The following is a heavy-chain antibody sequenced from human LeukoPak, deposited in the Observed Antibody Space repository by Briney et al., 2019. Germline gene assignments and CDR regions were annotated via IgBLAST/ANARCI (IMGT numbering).Heavy chain of an antibody. CDR2: IWYDGSNK. CDR1: YG. V-gene: IGHV3-33*01. J-gene: IGHJ4*02. CDR3: ARDRSYDFWSGYSTPDY. Sequence: YGMRXVRQAPGKGREWVAVIWYDGSNKYYADSVKGRFTISRDNSKNTLDLQMNSLRAEDTAVYYCARDRSYDFWSGYSTPDYWGQGTLVTVSS. D-gene: IGHD3-3*01.